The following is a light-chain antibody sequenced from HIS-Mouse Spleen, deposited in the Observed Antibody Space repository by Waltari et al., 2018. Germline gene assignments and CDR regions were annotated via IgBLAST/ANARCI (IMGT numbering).Light chain of an antibody. CDR1: HGISSA. CDR2: DAS. Sequence: AIQLTQSPSSLSASVGDRVTITYLASHGISSALAWYQQKPGKAPKLLIYDASSLESGVPSRFSGSGSGTDFTLTISSLQPEDFATYYCQQFNSYPALTFGGGTKVEIK. J-gene: IGKJ4*01. V-gene: IGKV1-13*02. CDR3: QQFNSYPALT.